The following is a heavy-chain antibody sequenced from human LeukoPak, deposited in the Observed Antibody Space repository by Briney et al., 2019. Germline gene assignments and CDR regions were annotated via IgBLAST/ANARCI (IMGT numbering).Heavy chain of an antibody. Sequence: ASVKVSCKASGYTFTRYGISWVRQAPGQGLEWMGWISAYNGNTNYAQKLQGRVTMTTATSTSTAYIELRTLRSDDTAVYYHARTGGSPPPPSDYWGQGTLVTVSS. V-gene: IGHV1-18*01. CDR3: ARTGGSPPPPSDY. CDR2: ISAYNGNT. CDR1: GYTFTRYG. D-gene: IGHD1-14*01. J-gene: IGHJ4*02.